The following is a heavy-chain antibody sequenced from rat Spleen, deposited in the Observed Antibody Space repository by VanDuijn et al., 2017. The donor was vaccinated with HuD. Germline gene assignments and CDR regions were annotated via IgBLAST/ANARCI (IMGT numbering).Heavy chain of an antibody. CDR3: ARTLDY. Sequence: QGPLPESGPGPVQPSQTLFPTCPFPGFPLNHFPVSLVRQPPGKGLEWMGVMWSDADTSYNSVLKTRLSISRDTSKSQILLKMDSLQIEDTAMYFCARTLDYWGQGVMVTVSS. CDR1: GFPLNHFP. V-gene: IGHV2-32*01. CDR2: MWSDADT. J-gene: IGHJ2*01.